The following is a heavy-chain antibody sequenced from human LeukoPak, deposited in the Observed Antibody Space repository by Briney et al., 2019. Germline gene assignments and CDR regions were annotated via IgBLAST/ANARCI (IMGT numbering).Heavy chain of an antibody. Sequence: SETLSLTCIVSGGSISSYYWSWIRQPPGKGLEWIGYIYYSGSTNYNPSLKSRVTISVDTSKNQFSLKLSSVTAADTAVYYCARGDGSGYYYYWGQGTLVTVSS. CDR1: GGSISSYY. D-gene: IGHD3-22*01. V-gene: IGHV4-59*01. J-gene: IGHJ4*02. CDR3: ARGDGSGYYYY. CDR2: IYYSGST.